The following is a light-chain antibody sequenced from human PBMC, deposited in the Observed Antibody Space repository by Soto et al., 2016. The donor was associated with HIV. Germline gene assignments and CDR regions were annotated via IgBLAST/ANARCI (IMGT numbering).Light chain of an antibody. CDR1: SIGSES. Sequence: SFLLTQPPSVSVAPGKTAMLSCGGDSIGSESLHWFQQRPGQAPVLVVYDNTDRPSGVPERFSGSKSGNTATLTISSVEAGDEADYYCHVYSSHRHVFGGGTKLTVL. CDR2: DNT. CDR3: HVYSSHRHV. V-gene: IGLV3-21*03. J-gene: IGLJ2*01.